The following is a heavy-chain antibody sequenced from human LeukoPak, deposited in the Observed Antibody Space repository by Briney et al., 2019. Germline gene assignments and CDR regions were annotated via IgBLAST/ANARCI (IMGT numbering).Heavy chain of an antibody. CDR1: GGSFSGYY. V-gene: IGHV4-34*01. CDR2: INHSGST. CDR3: ARGAVRCSGGSCLPGLPDY. J-gene: IGHJ4*02. D-gene: IGHD2-15*01. Sequence: SETLSLTCAVYGGSFSGYYWSWIRQPPGKGLEWIGEINHSGSTNYNPSLKSRVTISVDTSKNQFSLKRSSVTAADTAVYYCARGAVRCSGGSCLPGLPDYWGQGTLVTVSS.